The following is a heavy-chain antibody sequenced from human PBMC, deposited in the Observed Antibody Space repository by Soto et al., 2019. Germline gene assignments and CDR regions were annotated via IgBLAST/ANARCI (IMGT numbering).Heavy chain of an antibody. CDR3: ARCGYSYGRVDGLFDY. D-gene: IGHD5-18*01. J-gene: IGHJ4*02. V-gene: IGHV6-1*01. CDR1: GDSVSSNSAA. Sequence: PSETLSLTCAISGDSVSSNSAAWNWIRQSPSRGLEWLGRTYYRSKWYNDYAVSVKGRITINPDTSKNQFSLQLNSVTPEDTAVYYCARCGYSYGRVDGLFDYWGQGTLVTVSS. CDR2: TYYRSKWYN.